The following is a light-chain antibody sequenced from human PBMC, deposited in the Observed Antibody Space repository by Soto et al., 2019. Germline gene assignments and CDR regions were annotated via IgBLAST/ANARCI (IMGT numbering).Light chain of an antibody. CDR1: QSISSS. CDR2: DAS. J-gene: IGKJ1*01. CDR3: QQRSEWPRT. Sequence: EIVLTQSPATLSLSPGERATLSCRASQSISSSLAWYQKKPGQPPRLLIYDASSRATCFPARFSGSGSGTYFTITIGSLEPEDFAVYYCQQRSEWPRTFGQGTKVEIK. V-gene: IGKV3-11*01.